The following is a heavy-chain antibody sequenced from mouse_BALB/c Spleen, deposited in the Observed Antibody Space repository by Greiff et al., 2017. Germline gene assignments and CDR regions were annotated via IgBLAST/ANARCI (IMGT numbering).Heavy chain of an antibody. V-gene: IGHV2-6-7*01. J-gene: IGHJ1*01. D-gene: IGHD2-1*01. Sequence: VQLQQSGPGLVAPSQSLSITCTVSGFSLTGYGVNWVRQPPGKGLEWLGMIWGDGSTDYNSALKSRLSISKDNSKSQVFLKMNSLQTDDTARYYCARDGNPSYWYFDVWGAGTTVTVSS. CDR3: ARDGNPSYWYFDV. CDR2: IWGDGST. CDR1: GFSLTGYG.